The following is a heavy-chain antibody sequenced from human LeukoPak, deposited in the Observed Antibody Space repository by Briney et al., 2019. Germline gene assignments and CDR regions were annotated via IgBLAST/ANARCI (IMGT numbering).Heavy chain of an antibody. CDR2: INPDSGGT. D-gene: IGHD3-10*01. Sequence: ASVKVSCKASGYTFTGYDMHWVRQAPGQGLEWMGWINPDSGGTNYAQKFQGRVTMTRDTSISTAYMELSRLRSDDTAIYYCARDYASLGSGDFDYWGQGTLVTVSS. CDR1: GYTFTGYD. V-gene: IGHV1-2*02. J-gene: IGHJ4*02. CDR3: ARDYASLGSGDFDY.